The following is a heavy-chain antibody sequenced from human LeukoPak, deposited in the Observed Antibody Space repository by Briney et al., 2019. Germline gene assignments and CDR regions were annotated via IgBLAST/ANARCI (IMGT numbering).Heavy chain of an antibody. Sequence: KSSETLSLTCTVSGGSISSSSYYWGWIRQPPGKGLEWIGSIYYSGSTYYNPSLKSRVTISVDTSKNQFSLKLSSATAADTAVYYCASYYGGPFDYWGQGTLVTVSS. CDR1: GGSISSSSYY. V-gene: IGHV4-39*01. J-gene: IGHJ4*02. CDR3: ASYYGGPFDY. CDR2: IYYSGST. D-gene: IGHD4-23*01.